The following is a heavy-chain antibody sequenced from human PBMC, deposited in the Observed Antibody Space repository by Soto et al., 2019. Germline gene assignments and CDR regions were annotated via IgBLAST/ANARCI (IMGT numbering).Heavy chain of an antibody. Sequence: PGGSLSLSCAAPGFPFSSYAMHRVRQAPGKGLEWVAVISYDGSNKYYADSVKGRFTISRDNAKNSLYLQMNSLRAEDTALYYCAKGTYSSDFYYFDYWGQGTLVTVSS. V-gene: IGHV3-30-3*01. CDR3: AKGTYSSDFYYFDY. D-gene: IGHD6-19*01. J-gene: IGHJ4*02. CDR2: ISYDGSNK. CDR1: GFPFSSYA.